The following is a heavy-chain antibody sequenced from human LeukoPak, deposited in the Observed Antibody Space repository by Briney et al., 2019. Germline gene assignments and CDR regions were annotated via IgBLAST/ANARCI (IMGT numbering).Heavy chain of an antibody. V-gene: IGHV3-48*03. CDR1: GFTFSSYE. CDR3: ARGKWEPLDY. J-gene: IGHJ4*02. D-gene: IGHD1-26*01. CDR2: ISSSGRTK. Sequence: PGGSLRLSCAASGFTFSSYEMNWVRQAPGKGLEWVSYISSSGRTKYYADSVKGRFTISSDNAKNSLYLQMNSLRAEDTAVYYCARGKWEPLDYWGQGTLVTVSS.